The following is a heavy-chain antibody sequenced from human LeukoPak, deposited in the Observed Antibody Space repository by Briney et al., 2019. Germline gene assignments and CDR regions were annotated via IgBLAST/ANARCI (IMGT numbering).Heavy chain of an antibody. CDR2: ISSSSSYI. D-gene: IGHD5-12*01. J-gene: IGHJ4*02. Sequence: PGGSLRLSCAASGLTFSSYSMNWVRQAPGKGLEWVSSISSSSSYIYYADSVKGRFTISRDNAKNSLYPQMNSLRAEDTAVYYCARSAYSGYDCHYWGQGTLVTVSS. CDR3: ARSAYSGYDCHY. V-gene: IGHV3-21*01. CDR1: GLTFSSYS.